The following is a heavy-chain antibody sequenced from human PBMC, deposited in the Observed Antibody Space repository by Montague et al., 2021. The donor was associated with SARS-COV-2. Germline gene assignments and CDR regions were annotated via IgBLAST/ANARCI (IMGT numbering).Heavy chain of an antibody. CDR1: GFTFSSYA. D-gene: IGHD1-26*01. J-gene: IGHJ3*02. CDR2: ISGSGGST. CDR3: AKHVRMFSSYLRDAFDI. Sequence: SLRLSCAASGFTFSSYATSWVRQAPGKGLEWVSAISGSGGSTYYADSVKGRFTISRDNSKNTLYLQMNSLRAEDTAVYYCAKHVRMFSSYLRDAFDIWGQGKMVTVSS. V-gene: IGHV3-23*01.